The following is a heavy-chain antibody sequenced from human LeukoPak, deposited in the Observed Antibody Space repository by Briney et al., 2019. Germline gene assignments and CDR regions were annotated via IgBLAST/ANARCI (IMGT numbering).Heavy chain of an antibody. CDR3: ARDLRRRDCSGGSCYSDAFDI. V-gene: IGHV1-69*06. Sequence: GASVKVSCKASGYTFTSYGISWVRQAPGQGLEWMGRIIPIFGTANYAQKFQGRVTITADKSTSTAYMELSSLRSEDTAVYYCARDLRRRDCSGGSCYSDAFDIWGQGTMVTVSS. CDR1: GYTFTSYG. CDR2: IIPIFGTA. J-gene: IGHJ3*02. D-gene: IGHD2-15*01.